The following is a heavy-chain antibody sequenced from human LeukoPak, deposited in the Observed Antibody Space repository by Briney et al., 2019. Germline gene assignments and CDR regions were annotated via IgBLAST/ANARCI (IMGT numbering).Heavy chain of an antibody. CDR1: GYTFTSYG. Sequence: ASVKVSCKASGYTFTSYGITWVRQAPGQGLEWMGWISAYNGNTNYAQKLQGRVTMTTDTSTSTAYMELRSLRSDDTAVYYCARRGQRCSGGSCYPDYWGQGTLVTVSS. D-gene: IGHD2-15*01. CDR2: ISAYNGNT. CDR3: ARRGQRCSGGSCYPDY. J-gene: IGHJ4*02. V-gene: IGHV1-18*01.